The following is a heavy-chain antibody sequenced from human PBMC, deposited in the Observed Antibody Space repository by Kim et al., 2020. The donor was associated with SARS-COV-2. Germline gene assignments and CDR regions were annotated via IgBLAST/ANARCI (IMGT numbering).Heavy chain of an antibody. V-gene: IGHV1-69*13. D-gene: IGHD2-2*01. CDR1: GGTFSSYA. Sequence: SVKVSCKASGGTFSSYAISWVRQAPGQGLEWMGGIIPIFGTANYAQKFQGRVTITADESTSTAYMELSSLRSEDTAVYYCARLPAARSYYYYGMDVWGQGTTVTVSS. CDR3: ARLPAARSYYYYGMDV. J-gene: IGHJ6*02. CDR2: IIPIFGTA.